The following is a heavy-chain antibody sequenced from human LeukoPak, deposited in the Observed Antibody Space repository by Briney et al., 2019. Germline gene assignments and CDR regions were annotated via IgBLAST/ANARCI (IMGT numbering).Heavy chain of an antibody. D-gene: IGHD3/OR15-3a*01. CDR2: VNPDTGNT. CDR1: GYSFTTFH. Sequence: ASVKVSCKAAGYSFTTFHINWVRQAPGQGPEWMGWVNPDTGNTGFAQKFQGRVTITQNSSVTTVYMELSSLTSEDTAVYYCARRGLVAGIYDLVYGFDLWGQGTMVIVSS. V-gene: IGHV1-8*03. CDR3: ARRGLVAGIYDLVYGFDL. J-gene: IGHJ3*01.